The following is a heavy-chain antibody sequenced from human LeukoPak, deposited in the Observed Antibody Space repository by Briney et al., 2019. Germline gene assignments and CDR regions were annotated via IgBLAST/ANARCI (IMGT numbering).Heavy chain of an antibody. CDR3: ARERAWDYYYYMDV. CDR1: GGSISSSNW. CDR2: IYHSGST. V-gene: IGHV4-4*02. J-gene: IGHJ6*03. Sequence: SETLPLTCAVSGGSISSSNWWSWVRQPPGKGLEWIGEIYHSGSTNYNPSLKSRVTISVDKSKNQFSLKLSSVTAADTAVYYCARERAWDYYYYMDVWGKGTTVTISS. D-gene: IGHD3-16*01.